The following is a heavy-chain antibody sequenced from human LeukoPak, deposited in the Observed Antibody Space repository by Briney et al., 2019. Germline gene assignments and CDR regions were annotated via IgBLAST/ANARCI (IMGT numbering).Heavy chain of an antibody. V-gene: IGHV4-39*07. D-gene: IGHD6-6*01. CDR1: GGSISSTSYY. CDR3: ARAREQLVFDY. CDR2: IYYSGTT. J-gene: IGHJ4*02. Sequence: SETLSLTCTVSGGSISSTSYYWGWIRQPPGTGLEWIGSIYYSGTTYYNPSLRSRVTISVDTSKNQFSLNLSSVTAADTAVYYCARAREQLVFDYWGQGTLVTVSS.